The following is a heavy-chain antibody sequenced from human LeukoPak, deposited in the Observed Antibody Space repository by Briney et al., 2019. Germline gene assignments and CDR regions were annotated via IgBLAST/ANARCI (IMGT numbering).Heavy chain of an antibody. D-gene: IGHD2-2*01. CDR3: ARAGGVVVVPAAKRGGIDY. CDR1: GYTFTSCG. J-gene: IGHJ4*02. V-gene: IGHV1-18*01. Sequence: GASVTVSCKASGYTFTSCGISWVRQAPGQGREWMGWISAYNGNTNYAQKLQGRVTMTTDTSTSTAYMELRSLRSDDTAVYYCARAGGVVVVPAAKRGGIDYWGQGTLVTVSS. CDR2: ISAYNGNT.